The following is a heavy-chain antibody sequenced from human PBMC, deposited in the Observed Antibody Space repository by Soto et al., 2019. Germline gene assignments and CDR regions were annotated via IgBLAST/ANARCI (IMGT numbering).Heavy chain of an antibody. CDR2: IYTSGST. CDR3: ARDSPYYYDSSGYPRFDY. Sequence: SETLSLTCTVSGGSISSYYWSWIRQPAGKGLEWIGRIYTSGSTNYNPSLKSRVTMSVDTSKNQFSLKLSSVTAADTAVYYCARDSPYYYDSSGYPRFDYWGQVTLVTVSS. D-gene: IGHD3-22*01. V-gene: IGHV4-4*07. J-gene: IGHJ4*02. CDR1: GGSISSYY.